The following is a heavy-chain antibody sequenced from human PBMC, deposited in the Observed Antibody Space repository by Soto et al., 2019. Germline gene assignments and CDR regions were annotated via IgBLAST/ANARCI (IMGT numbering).Heavy chain of an antibody. CDR3: TTVRFPSYYFDY. J-gene: IGHJ4*02. CDR1: GFTFSNAW. D-gene: IGHD3-16*01. CDR2: IKSKTDGGTT. Sequence: EVQLVESGGGLVKPGGSLRLSCAASGFTFSNAWMSWVRQAPGKGLEWFGRIKSKTDGGTTDYAAPVKGRFTISRDDSKNTLDLQMNSLKTEDTAVYYCTTVRFPSYYFDYWGQGTLVPVSS. V-gene: IGHV3-15*01.